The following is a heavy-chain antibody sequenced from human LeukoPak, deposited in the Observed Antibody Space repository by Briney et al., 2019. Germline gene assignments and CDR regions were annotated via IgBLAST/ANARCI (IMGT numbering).Heavy chain of an antibody. D-gene: IGHD3-22*01. V-gene: IGHV4-61*08. J-gene: IGHJ5*02. CDR3: ARVRRNDYYDSSGYYYRWFDP. CDR2: IYYSGST. CDR1: GGSVSSGDYC. Sequence: SETLPPTCTVSGGSVSSGDYCWSWIRQPPGKGLEWIGCIYYSGSTNYNPSLKSRVTVSVDTSKNQFSLRLSSVTAADTAVYYCARVRRNDYYDSSGYYYRWFDPWGQGTLVTVSS.